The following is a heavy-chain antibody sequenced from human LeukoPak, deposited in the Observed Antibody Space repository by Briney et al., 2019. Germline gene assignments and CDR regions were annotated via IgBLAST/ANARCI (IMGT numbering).Heavy chain of an antibody. D-gene: IGHD3-22*01. Sequence: SETLSLTCAVYGGSFSDFYWSWIRQPPGKGLEWIGEINHSGNTNYNPSLKSRVTISVDTSKNQFSLKLSSVTAADTAVYYCARVLYYDSSAYPYGMDVWGQGTTVTVSS. J-gene: IGHJ6*02. CDR3: ARVLYYDSSAYPYGMDV. CDR1: GGSFSDFY. V-gene: IGHV4-34*01. CDR2: INHSGNT.